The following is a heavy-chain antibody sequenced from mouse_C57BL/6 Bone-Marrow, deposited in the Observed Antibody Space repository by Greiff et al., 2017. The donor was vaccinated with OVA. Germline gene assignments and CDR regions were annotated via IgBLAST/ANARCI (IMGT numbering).Heavy chain of an antibody. J-gene: IGHJ1*03. D-gene: IGHD3-1*01. CDR2: VYPYYGGT. V-gene: IGHV1-36*01. CDR3: ARGLRLKYFDV. Sequence: VQLQQSGPVLVKPGPSVKISCKASGFTFTDYYMHWVTQSHGKSLEWIGLVYPYYGGTSYNQKFKGKATWTVDTSASTAYRELYSLTSEDAAVDYCARGLRLKYFDVWGTGTTVTVSS. CDR1: GFTFTDYY.